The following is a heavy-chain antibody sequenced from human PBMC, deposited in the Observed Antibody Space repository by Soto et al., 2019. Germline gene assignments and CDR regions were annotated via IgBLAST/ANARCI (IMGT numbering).Heavy chain of an antibody. D-gene: IGHD6-19*01. V-gene: IGHV3-64*01. CDR3: ARAKYSSGWYGVDY. J-gene: IGHJ4*02. Sequence: EVQLVESGGGLVQPGGSLRLSCAASGFTFSSYAMHWVRQAPGKGLEYVSAISSNGGSTYYANSVKGRFTISRDNSKNTLYLQMGSLRAEDMAVYYCARAKYSSGWYGVDYWGQGTLVTVSS. CDR2: ISSNGGST. CDR1: GFTFSSYA.